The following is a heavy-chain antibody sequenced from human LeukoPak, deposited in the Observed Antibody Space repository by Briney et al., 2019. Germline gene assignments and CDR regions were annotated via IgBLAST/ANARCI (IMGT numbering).Heavy chain of an antibody. CDR2: IYYSGST. V-gene: IGHV4-59*01. D-gene: IGHD2-2*01. CDR1: GGSISSYY. Sequence: SETLSLTCTVSGGSISSYYWSWIRQPPGKGLEWIGYIYYSGSTSYNPSLKSRVTISVDTSKNQISLKVRSVTAADTVVYYCARTTEDCSSTSCYQYWFDPWGQGTLVTVSS. CDR3: ARTTEDCSSTSCYQYWFDP. J-gene: IGHJ5*02.